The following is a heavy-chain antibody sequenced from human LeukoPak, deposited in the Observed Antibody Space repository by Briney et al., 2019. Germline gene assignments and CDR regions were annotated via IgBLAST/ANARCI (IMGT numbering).Heavy chain of an antibody. D-gene: IGHD1-1*01. Sequence: SVKVSCKASGGTFSSYAISWVRQAPGQGLEWMGGIIPIFGTANYAQKFQGRVTITADKSTSTAYMELSSLRSEDTAVCYCARAGPTTGTSKSQYYYYYYGMDVWGKGTTVTVSS. CDR3: ARAGPTTGTSKSQYYYYYYGMDV. CDR2: IIPIFGTA. V-gene: IGHV1-69*06. CDR1: GGTFSSYA. J-gene: IGHJ6*04.